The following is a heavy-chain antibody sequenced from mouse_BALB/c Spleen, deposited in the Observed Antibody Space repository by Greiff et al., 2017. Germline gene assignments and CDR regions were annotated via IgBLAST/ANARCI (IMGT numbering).Heavy chain of an antibody. Sequence: EVQLVESGGGLVKPGGSLKLSCAASGFTFSSYAMSWVRQSPEKRLEWVAEISSGGSYTYYPDTVTGRFTISRDNAKNTLYLEMSSLRSEDTAMYYCARDRGNYGNYDWYFDVWGAGTTVTVSS. CDR2: ISSGGSYT. J-gene: IGHJ1*01. CDR3: ARDRGNYGNYDWYFDV. D-gene: IGHD2-1*01. CDR1: GFTFSSYA. V-gene: IGHV5-9-4*01.